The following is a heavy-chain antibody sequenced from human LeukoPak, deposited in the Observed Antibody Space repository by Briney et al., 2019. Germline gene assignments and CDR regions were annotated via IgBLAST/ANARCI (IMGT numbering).Heavy chain of an antibody. CDR3: ARGLYSSSP. J-gene: IGHJ5*02. D-gene: IGHD6-13*01. Sequence: GGSLRLSCAASGFTFSTYYMTWVRQAPGRGLEWVAVIKPDGSEKYYVDSVMGRFTISRDNAKNSLYLQMNTLRAEDTALYYCARGLYSSSPWGQGTLVTVSS. V-gene: IGHV3-7*01. CDR2: IKPDGSEK. CDR1: GFTFSTYY.